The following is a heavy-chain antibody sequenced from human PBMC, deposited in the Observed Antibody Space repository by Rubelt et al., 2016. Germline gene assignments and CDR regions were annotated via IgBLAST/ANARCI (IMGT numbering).Heavy chain of an antibody. V-gene: IGHV4-59*08. CDR3: ARQGYSGYDLRGNWFDP. D-gene: IGHD5-12*01. CDR1: GGSISSYY. J-gene: IGHJ5*02. Sequence: QVQLQESGPGLVKPSETLSLTCTVSGGSISSYYWSWIRQPPGKGLEWIGYIYYSGRTKYNPSLKSRGTSSVDTSKNQFSLKLSLVTAADTAVYYCARQGYSGYDLRGNWFDPWGQGTLVTVSS. CDR2: IYYSGRT.